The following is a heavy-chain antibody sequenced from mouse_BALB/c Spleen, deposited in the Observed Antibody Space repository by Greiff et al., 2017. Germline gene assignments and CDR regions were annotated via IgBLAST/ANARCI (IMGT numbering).Heavy chain of an antibody. CDR2: IDPSDSET. Sequence: VKLQESGPQLVRPGASVKISCKASGYSFTSYWMHWVKQRPGQGLEWIGMIDPSDSETRLNQKFKDKATLTVDKSSSTAYMQLSSPTSEDSAVYYCARSGDYDAMDYWGQGTSVTVSS. CDR1: GYSFTSYW. J-gene: IGHJ4*01. V-gene: IGHV1S126*01. CDR3: ARSGDYDAMDY. D-gene: IGHD3-1*01.